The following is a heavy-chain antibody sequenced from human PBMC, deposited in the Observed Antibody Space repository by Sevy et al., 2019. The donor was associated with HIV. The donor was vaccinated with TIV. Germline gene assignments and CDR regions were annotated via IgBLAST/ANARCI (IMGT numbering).Heavy chain of an antibody. J-gene: IGHJ4*02. Sequence: GGSLRRSCAASGFTFSKYSMSWIRQTPGKGLEWVSTFSFGCGKINYADSVKGRFTISRDDSRNTFYLQMNSLRAEDTAIYYCAREGCTKPHDYWGQGTVVTVS. CDR1: GFTFSKYS. CDR2: FSFGCGKI. V-gene: IGHV3-23*01. CDR3: AREGCTKPHDY. D-gene: IGHD2-8*01.